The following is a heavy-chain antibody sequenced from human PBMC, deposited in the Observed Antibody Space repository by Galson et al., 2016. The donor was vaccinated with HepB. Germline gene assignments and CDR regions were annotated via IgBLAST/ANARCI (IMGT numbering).Heavy chain of an antibody. J-gene: IGHJ5*01. CDR3: AHHRECFDF. CDR2: IDWADEK. Sequence: PALVKPTQTLTLTCNFSGFSLTTRGMRVSWIRQPPGKALEWLGRIDWADEKFYSTTLKTRLTISNGPSENQVILTMTNMNPVDTATYYCAHHRECFDFWGQGTLVIVSS. CDR1: GFSLTTRGMR. V-gene: IGHV2-70*04. D-gene: IGHD3-10*01.